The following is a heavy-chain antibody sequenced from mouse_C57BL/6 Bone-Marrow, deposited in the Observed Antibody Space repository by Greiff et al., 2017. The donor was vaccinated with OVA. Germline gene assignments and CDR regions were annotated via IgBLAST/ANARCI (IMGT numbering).Heavy chain of an antibody. J-gene: IGHJ2*01. CDR1: GYTFTSYW. CDR2: IHPNSGST. Sequence: VQLQQPGAELVKPGASVKLSCKASGYTFTSYWMHWVKQRPGQGLEWIGMIHPNSGSTNYNEKFKSKATLTVDKSSSTAYMQLSSLTSEDSAVYYCARSGYYGTFGYWGQGTTLTVAS. D-gene: IGHD1-1*01. CDR3: ARSGYYGTFGY. V-gene: IGHV1-64*01.